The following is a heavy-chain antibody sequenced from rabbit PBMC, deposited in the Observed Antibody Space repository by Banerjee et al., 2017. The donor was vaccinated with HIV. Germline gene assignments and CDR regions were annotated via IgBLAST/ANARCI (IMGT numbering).Heavy chain of an antibody. V-gene: IGHV1S45*01. CDR2: IYAVSGGSS. CDR1: GFSFSSSYY. CDR3: ARGVSYVNYFNL. Sequence: QQQLEESGGGLVKPEGSLTLTCTASGFSFSSSYYMCWVRQAPGKGLEWIACIYAVSGGSSYYASWAKGRFTISKTSSTTVTLQMTSLTAADTATYFCARGVSYVNYFNLWGPGTLVTVS. J-gene: IGHJ4*01. D-gene: IGHD6-1*01.